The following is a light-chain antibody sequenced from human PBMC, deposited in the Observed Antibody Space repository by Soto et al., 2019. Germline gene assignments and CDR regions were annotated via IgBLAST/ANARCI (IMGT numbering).Light chain of an antibody. CDR2: ANS. J-gene: IGLJ1*01. Sequence: QSALTQPPSVSGAPGQRVTISCTGSSSNIGAGYDVHWYQQLPGTAPKLLIYANSNRPSGVPDRFSGSKSDTSASLAITGLQAEDEADYYCQSYDSSLSGYVFGTGTKVTVL. CDR1: SSNIGAGYD. V-gene: IGLV1-40*01. CDR3: QSYDSSLSGYV.